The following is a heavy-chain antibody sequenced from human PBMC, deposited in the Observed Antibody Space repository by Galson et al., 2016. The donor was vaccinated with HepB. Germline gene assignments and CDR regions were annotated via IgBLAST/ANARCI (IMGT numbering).Heavy chain of an antibody. CDR3: AKSHDSSAYYYGLSPPQDRPCDY. CDR2: ISAYNGNT. CDR1: GYTFSSHG. J-gene: IGHJ4*02. D-gene: IGHD3-22*01. V-gene: IGHV1-18*01. Sequence: SVKVSCKASGYTFSSHGISWVRQAPGQGLEWMGWISAYNGNTNYAQKVQGRVIMTTDTSTSTAYMELRSLGSDDTAVYYCAKSHDSSAYYYGLSPPQDRPCDYWGQGTLVTVSS.